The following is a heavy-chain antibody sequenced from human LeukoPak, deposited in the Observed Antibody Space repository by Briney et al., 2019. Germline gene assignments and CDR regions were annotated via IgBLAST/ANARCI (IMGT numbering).Heavy chain of an antibody. CDR1: GFTFSNYY. J-gene: IGHJ5*01. V-gene: IGHV3-7*01. CDR2: IKGDGSEI. D-gene: IGHD6-19*01. CDR3: ARGSGWLLDS. Sequence: GGSLRLSRGASGFTFSNYYMSWVRQAPGKGLEWVAIIKGDGSEIKYVDSVKGRFTISRDNARNSVYLQMNSLRVEDTAVYYCARGSGWLLDSWGHGTLVTVSS.